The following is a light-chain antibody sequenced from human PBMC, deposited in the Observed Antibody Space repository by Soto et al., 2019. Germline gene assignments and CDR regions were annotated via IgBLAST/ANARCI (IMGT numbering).Light chain of an antibody. Sequence: DIQMTQSPSTLSASVGDRVTVTCRASQSISSWLAWYQQKAGKAPKLLIYKASALESGVPSRFSGSGSGTEFTLTISSLEPEDFATYYCQHYNTYPWTFGQG. J-gene: IGKJ1*01. CDR3: QHYNTYPWT. CDR2: KAS. V-gene: IGKV1-5*03. CDR1: QSISSW.